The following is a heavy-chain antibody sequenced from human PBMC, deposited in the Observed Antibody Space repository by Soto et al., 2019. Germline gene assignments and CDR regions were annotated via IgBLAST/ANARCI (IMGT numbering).Heavy chain of an antibody. CDR2: ISYDGSNK. V-gene: IGHV3-30-3*01. CDR3: GGMGSSGWYERGNWFDP. CDR1: GFTFSSYA. Sequence: QVQLVESGGGVVQPGRSLRLSCAASGFTFSSYAMHWVRQAPGKGLEWVAVISYDGSNKYYADSVKGRFTISRDNSKNPLYLQMNSLRAEDTAVYYCGGMGSSGWYERGNWFDPWGQGTLVTVSS. D-gene: IGHD6-19*01. J-gene: IGHJ5*02.